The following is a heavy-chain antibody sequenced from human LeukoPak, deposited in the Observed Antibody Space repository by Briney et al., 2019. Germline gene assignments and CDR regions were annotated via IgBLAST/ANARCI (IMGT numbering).Heavy chain of an antibody. V-gene: IGHV4-30-4*07. D-gene: IGHD3-9*01. Sequence: SETLSLTCAVSGGSISSGGYSWSWIRQPPGKGLEWIGYIYYSGSTYYNPSLKSRVTISVDTSKNQFSLKLSSVTAADTAVCYCARSVGYYDRSNWFDPWGQGTLVTVSS. CDR2: IYYSGST. J-gene: IGHJ5*02. CDR3: ARSVGYYDRSNWFDP. CDR1: GGSISSGGYS.